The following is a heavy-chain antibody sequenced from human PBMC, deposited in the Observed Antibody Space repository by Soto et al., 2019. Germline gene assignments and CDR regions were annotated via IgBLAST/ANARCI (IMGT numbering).Heavy chain of an antibody. V-gene: IGHV1-2*02. Sequence: GASVKVSCKASGYTFSGYYMHWVRQAPGQGLEWMGWINPNSGGPNYARKFQGRVTMTSDTSISTAYMELSRLRSDDTAVYYCARELVYQSSTLYFYYYGMDVWGQGTTVTVSS. CDR3: ARELVYQSSTLYFYYYGMDV. CDR2: INPNSGGP. CDR1: GYTFSGYY. D-gene: IGHD2-2*01. J-gene: IGHJ6*02.